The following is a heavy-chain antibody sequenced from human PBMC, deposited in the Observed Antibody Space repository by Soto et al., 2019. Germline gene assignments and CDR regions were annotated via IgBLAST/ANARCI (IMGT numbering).Heavy chain of an antibody. J-gene: IGHJ6*02. D-gene: IGHD6-25*01. CDR2: INPSGGST. CDR1: GYTVTSYY. CDR3: ARDRYSSGGMDV. V-gene: IGHV1-46*01. Sequence: ASVKVSCKASGYTVTSYYMHCVRQAPGQGLEWMGIINPSGGSTSYAQKFQGRVTMTRDTSTSTVYMELSSLRSEDTAVYYCARDRYSSGGMDVWGQGTTVTVSS.